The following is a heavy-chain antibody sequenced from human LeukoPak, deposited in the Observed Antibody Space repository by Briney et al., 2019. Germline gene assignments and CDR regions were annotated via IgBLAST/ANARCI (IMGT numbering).Heavy chain of an antibody. D-gene: IGHD1-26*01. CDR2: IWYDGSNK. CDR3: ARGGATRGRFEN. CDR1: GFTFSSYG. J-gene: IGHJ4*02. V-gene: IGHV3-33*01. Sequence: GRSLRLSCAVSGFTFSSYGMGWVRQAPGKGLEWVAVIWYDGSNKYYAGSVKGRFTISRDNSKNTLYLQMNSLRAEDTAVYYCARGGATRGRFENWGQGTLVTVSS.